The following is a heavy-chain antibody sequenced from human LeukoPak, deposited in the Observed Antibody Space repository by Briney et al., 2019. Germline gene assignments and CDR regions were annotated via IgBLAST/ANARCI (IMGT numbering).Heavy chain of an antibody. J-gene: IGHJ4*02. CDR1: GGTFSSYA. Sequence: ASVKVSCKASGGTFSSYAISWVRQAPGQGLEWMGRIIPIFGTANYAQKFQGRVTITTDESTSTAYMELSSLRSEDTAVYYCARDRYSSSPGWLSYFDYWGQGTLVTVSS. V-gene: IGHV1-69*05. D-gene: IGHD6-6*01. CDR3: ARDRYSSSPGWLSYFDY. CDR2: IIPIFGTA.